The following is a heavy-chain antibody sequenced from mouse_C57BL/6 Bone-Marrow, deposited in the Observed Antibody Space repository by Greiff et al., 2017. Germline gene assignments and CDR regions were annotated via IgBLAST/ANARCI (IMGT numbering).Heavy chain of an antibody. CDR3: ARNSFITTVVPFAY. CDR2: IWSGGST. D-gene: IGHD1-1*01. CDR1: GFSLTSYG. Sequence: QVQLQQSGPGLVQPSQSLSITCTVSGFSLTSYGVHWVRQSPGKGLEWLGVIWSGGSTDYNAAFISRLSIRKDNSKSQVFFKMNSLQADDTAIYYCARNSFITTVVPFAYWGQGTLVTVSA. J-gene: IGHJ3*01. V-gene: IGHV2-2*01.